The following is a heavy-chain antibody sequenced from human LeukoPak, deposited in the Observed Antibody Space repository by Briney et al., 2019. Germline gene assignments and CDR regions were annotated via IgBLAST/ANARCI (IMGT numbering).Heavy chain of an antibody. V-gene: IGHV3-30*14. Sequence: PGGSLRLSCAASGFTFSTYTMHWVRQAPNKGLEWVAVIFHDGSGEYYADSVKGRFTVSRDNSKNTMFLQMNSLRAEDTAVYYCARTFDRGWHFDFWGQGTLVTVSA. CDR2: IFHDGSGE. D-gene: IGHD6-19*01. CDR1: GFTFSTYT. J-gene: IGHJ4*02. CDR3: ARTFDRGWHFDF.